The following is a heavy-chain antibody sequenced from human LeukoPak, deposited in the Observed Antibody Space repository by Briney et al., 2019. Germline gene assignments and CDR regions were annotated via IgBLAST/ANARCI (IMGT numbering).Heavy chain of an antibody. V-gene: IGHV2-5*02. Sequence: TLSLTCTVSGYSISSGYYWGWIRQPPGKALEWLALIYWDDDKRYSPSLKSRLTITKDTSKNQVVLTMTNMDPVDTATYYCARLWFGPDYWGQGTLVTVSS. D-gene: IGHD3-10*01. CDR2: IYWDDDK. CDR1: GYSISSGYYW. CDR3: ARLWFGPDY. J-gene: IGHJ4*02.